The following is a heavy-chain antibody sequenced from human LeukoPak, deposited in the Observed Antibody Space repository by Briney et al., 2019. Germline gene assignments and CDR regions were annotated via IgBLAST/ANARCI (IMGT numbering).Heavy chain of an antibody. CDR3: AKYNQRGGFQH. J-gene: IGHJ1*01. V-gene: IGHV3-43*02. CDR1: GFTFSSYA. D-gene: IGHD3-16*01. CDR2: ISGDGATT. Sequence: GGSLRLSCAASGFTFSSYAMSWVRQAPGKVLEWVSAISGDGATTYYADSVKGRFNISRDNSKSSLYLQMNSLRSEDSALYYCAKYNQRGGFQHWGQGTLVTVSS.